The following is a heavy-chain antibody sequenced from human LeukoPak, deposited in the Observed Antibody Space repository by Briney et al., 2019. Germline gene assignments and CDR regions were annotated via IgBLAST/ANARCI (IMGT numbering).Heavy chain of an antibody. J-gene: IGHJ4*02. CDR1: GYTFTSYY. V-gene: IGHV1-46*01. Sequence: ASVKVSCKASGYTFTSYYMHWVGQAPGQGLEWMGIINPSGGSTSYAQKFQGRVTMTRDTSTSTVYMELSSLRAEDTAVYYCAIIAARANGDYWGQGTLVTVSS. CDR3: AIIAARANGDY. D-gene: IGHD6-6*01. CDR2: INPSGGST.